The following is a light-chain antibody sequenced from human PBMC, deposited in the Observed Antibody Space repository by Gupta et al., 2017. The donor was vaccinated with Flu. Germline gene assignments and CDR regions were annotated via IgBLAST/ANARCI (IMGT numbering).Light chain of an antibody. CDR2: GAY. CDR1: VLIRSRL. V-gene: IGKV3-20*01. Sequence: EIVLTQSPVTLSLCPGEKATISCRASVLIRSRLLAWYQQTHGQAHSLLIYGAYIRAAGIPDRFSGSGSGTDFTLTISRLEPEDAAVYYCQQYGVSLTFGQGTKVEIK. J-gene: IGKJ1*01. CDR3: QQYGVSLT.